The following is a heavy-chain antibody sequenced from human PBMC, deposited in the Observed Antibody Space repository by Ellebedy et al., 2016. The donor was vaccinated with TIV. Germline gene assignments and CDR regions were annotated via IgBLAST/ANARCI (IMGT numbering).Heavy chain of an antibody. D-gene: IGHD3-22*01. Sequence: SETLSLXXTVSGGSISSYYWSWIRQPPGKGLEWIGYIYYSGSTNYNPSLKSRVTISVDTSKNQFSLKLSSVTAADTAVYYCAGTAYYYDSSGPYFGAFDIWGQGTMVTVSS. CDR2: IYYSGST. CDR1: GGSISSYY. V-gene: IGHV4-59*13. J-gene: IGHJ3*02. CDR3: AGTAYYYDSSGPYFGAFDI.